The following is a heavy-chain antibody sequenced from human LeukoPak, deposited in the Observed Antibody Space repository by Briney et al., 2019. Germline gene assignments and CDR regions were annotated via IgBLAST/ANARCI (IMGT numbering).Heavy chain of an antibody. V-gene: IGHV5-51*01. J-gene: IGHJ4*02. D-gene: IGHD5-18*01. CDR3: ARLGGGFGESYTAMVMAVFDY. Sequence: KCGESLKISCTASGYTFRYYWIGWVRQMPGKGLEWMGIIYPDDSDTKYSPSFQGQVTISADKSINTAYLQWSSLKASDTAMYYCARLGGGFGESYTAMVMAVFDYWGQGTLVTVSS. CDR1: GYTFRYYW. CDR2: IYPDDSDT.